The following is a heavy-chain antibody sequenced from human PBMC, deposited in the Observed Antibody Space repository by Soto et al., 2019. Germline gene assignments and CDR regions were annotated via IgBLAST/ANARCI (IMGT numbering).Heavy chain of an antibody. CDR3: AKDRMNAHSSSWYNYYYGMDV. D-gene: IGHD6-13*01. J-gene: IGHJ6*02. V-gene: IGHV3-30*18. Sequence: QVQLVESGGGVVQPGRSLRLSCAASGFTFSSYGMHWVRQAPGKGLEWVAVTSYDGSNKYYADSVKGRFTISRDNSKNTLYLKMNSLRAEDTAVYYCAKDRMNAHSSSWYNYYYGMDVWGQGTTVTVSS. CDR2: TSYDGSNK. CDR1: GFTFSSYG.